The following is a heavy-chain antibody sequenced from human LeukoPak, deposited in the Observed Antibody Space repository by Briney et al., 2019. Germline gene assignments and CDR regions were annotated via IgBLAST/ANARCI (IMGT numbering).Heavy chain of an antibody. V-gene: IGHV1-8*01. CDR2: MNPNSGNT. CDR3: ARGNWGYYGQSIFDY. J-gene: IGHJ4*02. CDR1: GYTFTSYD. D-gene: IGHD3-3*01. Sequence: ASVKVSCKASGYTFTSYDINWVRQATGQGPEWMGWMNPNSGNTGSAQKFQGRLTMTRSTSTRTVYMELSGLRSEDTAVYYCARGNWGYYGQSIFDYWGQGTLVTVSS.